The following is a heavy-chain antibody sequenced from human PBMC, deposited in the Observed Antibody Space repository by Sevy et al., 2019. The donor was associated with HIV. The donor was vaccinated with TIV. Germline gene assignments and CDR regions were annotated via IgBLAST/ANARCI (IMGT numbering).Heavy chain of an antibody. CDR1: GYTFTGYY. CDR3: ARATVTTLIGDY. V-gene: IGHV1-2*02. D-gene: IGHD4-17*01. CDR2: INPNSGGT. Sequence: ASVKVSCKASGYTFTGYYLHWVRQVPGQGLEWMGWINPNSGGTNYAQKFQGRVTMTRDTSISTAYMELSRLRSDDTAVYYCARATVTTLIGDYWGQGTLVTVSS. J-gene: IGHJ4*02.